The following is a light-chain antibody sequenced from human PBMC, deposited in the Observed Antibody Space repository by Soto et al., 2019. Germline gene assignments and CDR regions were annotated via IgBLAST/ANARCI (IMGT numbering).Light chain of an antibody. Sequence: EIVLTQSPGTLSLSPGERATLSCRASQSLNARYLAWYQVKPGQAPRLLFYGASSRATGIPDRFIGSGSGTDFTLTITGPEPEDFAVYYCQQFHISRTFGQGTKVDIK. J-gene: IGKJ1*01. V-gene: IGKV3-20*01. CDR2: GAS. CDR3: QQFHISRT. CDR1: QSLNARY.